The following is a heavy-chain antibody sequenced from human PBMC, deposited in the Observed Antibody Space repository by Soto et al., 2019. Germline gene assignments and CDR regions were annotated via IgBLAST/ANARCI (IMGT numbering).Heavy chain of an antibody. V-gene: IGHV3-73*01. J-gene: IGHJ6*02. D-gene: IGHD3-22*01. CDR2: IRSKANSYAT. CDR1: GFTFSGSA. Sequence: GGSLRLSCAASGFTFSGSAMHWVRQASGKGLEWVGRIRSKANSYATAYAAPVKGRFTISRDDSKNTAYLQMNSLKTEDTAVYYCTKYYYDSSGYPTLDYGMDVWGQGTTVTVSS. CDR3: TKYYYDSSGYPTLDYGMDV.